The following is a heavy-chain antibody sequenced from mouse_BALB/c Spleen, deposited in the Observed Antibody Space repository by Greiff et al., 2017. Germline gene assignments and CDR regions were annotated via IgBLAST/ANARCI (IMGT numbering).Heavy chain of an antibody. CDR3: SGSRTARAPMDY. CDR2: INPSNGGT. V-gene: IGHV1S81*02. Sequence: QVQLQQPGAELVRPGVSVKLSCKASGYTFTSYWMHWIKQRPEQGLERIGEINPSNGGTNYNEKFKSKATLAVDKSSSTAYRQLSSQTSEDSAVDYGSGSRTARAPMDYWGQGASVTVSS. J-gene: IGHJ4*01. D-gene: IGHD3-2*01. CDR1: GYTFTSYW.